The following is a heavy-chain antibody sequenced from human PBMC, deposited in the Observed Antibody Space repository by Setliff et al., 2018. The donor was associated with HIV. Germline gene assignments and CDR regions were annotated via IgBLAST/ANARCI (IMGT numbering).Heavy chain of an antibody. J-gene: IGHJ4*02. D-gene: IGHD3-3*01. V-gene: IGHV4-31*03. CDR2: IYYSGST. Sequence: SETLSLTCSVSGDSISSGSYYWSWIRQQPGKGLEWIGYIYYSGSTYYNPSLKSRVTMSIDTSTQQFFLNVTSVTAADTAVYYCAGFSYNFWVYRFDHWGQGALVTVSS. CDR3: AGFSYNFWVYRFDH. CDR1: GDSISSGSYY.